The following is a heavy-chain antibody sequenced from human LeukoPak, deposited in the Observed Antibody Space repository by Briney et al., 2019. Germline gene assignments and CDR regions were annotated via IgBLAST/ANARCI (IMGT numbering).Heavy chain of an antibody. CDR2: IYSTGST. J-gene: IGHJ3*02. V-gene: IGHV4-59*08. CDR3: ARRSVVTAINFDTFDI. CDR1: GGSISSYY. Sequence: PSETLSLTCTVSGGSISSYYWNWIRQLPGMGLEWIGYIYSTGSTNYNPSLRGRVIISLDTSKNQFSLGLSSVTAADTALYYCARRSVVTAINFDTFDIWGQGTMVTVSS. D-gene: IGHD2-21*02.